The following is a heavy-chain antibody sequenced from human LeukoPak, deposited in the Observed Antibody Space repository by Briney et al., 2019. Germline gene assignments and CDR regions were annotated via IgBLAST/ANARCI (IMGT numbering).Heavy chain of an antibody. D-gene: IGHD2-8*01. J-gene: IGHJ4*02. V-gene: IGHV3-74*01. CDR1: GFTFANYG. CDR2: INSDGRST. Sequence: GGSLRLXCVASGFTFANYGMMWVRHAPGKGLVWVSYINSDGRSTTYADSVKGRFTISRDNAKNTLYLQMSSLRAEDTAMYYCARNSNGMSNWGQGTLVIVSS. CDR3: ARNSNGMSN.